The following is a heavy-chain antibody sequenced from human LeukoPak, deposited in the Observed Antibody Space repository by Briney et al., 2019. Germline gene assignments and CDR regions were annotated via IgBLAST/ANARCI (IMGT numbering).Heavy chain of an antibody. CDR2: ISSSSSYT. J-gene: IGHJ4*02. CDR1: GFTFSDYY. CDR3: ARGSRKAYYDILTGYFDY. Sequence: PGGSLRLSCAASGFTFSDYYMSWIRQAPGKGLEWVSYISSSSSYTNYADPVKGRFTISRDNAKNSLYLQMNSLRAEDTAVYYCARGSRKAYYDILTGYFDYWGQGTLVTVSS. D-gene: IGHD3-9*01. V-gene: IGHV3-11*05.